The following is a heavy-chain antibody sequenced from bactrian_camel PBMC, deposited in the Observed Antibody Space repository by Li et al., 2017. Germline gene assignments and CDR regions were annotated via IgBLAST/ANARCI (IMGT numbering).Heavy chain of an antibody. D-gene: IGHD7*01. CDR3: AACVSGTGADYEY. J-gene: IGHJ4*01. V-gene: IGHV3S54*01. Sequence: VQLVESGGGSVQAGGSLRLSCTASGYTYTMGWFRQAPGKEREGVAAIYTGGAITYYADSALGRFTISQDKSKNTLYLQIDSLETDDTAMYYCAACVSGTGADYEYWGRGTQVTVS. CDR2: IYTGGAIT. CDR1: GYTYTM.